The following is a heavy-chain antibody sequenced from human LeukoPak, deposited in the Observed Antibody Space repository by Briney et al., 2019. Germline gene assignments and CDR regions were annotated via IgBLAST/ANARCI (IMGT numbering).Heavy chain of an antibody. CDR1: GYTFTGYY. D-gene: IGHD3-22*01. J-gene: IGHJ3*01. CDR2: INPNSGGT. V-gene: IGHV1-2*02. Sequence: GASVKVSCKASGYTFTGYYMHWVRQAPGQGLEWMGWINPNSGGTNYAQKFQGRVTMTRDTSISTAYMELSRLRSDDTAVYYCAREHDRNYYDSSGYNFWGQGTMVTVSS. CDR3: AREHDRNYYDSSGYNF.